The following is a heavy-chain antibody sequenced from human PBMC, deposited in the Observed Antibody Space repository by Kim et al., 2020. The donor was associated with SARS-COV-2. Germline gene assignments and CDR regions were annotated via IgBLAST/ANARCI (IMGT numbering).Heavy chain of an antibody. Sequence: ASVKVSCKASGYTFTSYAMHWVRQAPGQRLEWMGWINAGNGNTKYSQKFQGRVTITRDTSASTAYMELSSLRSEDTAVYYCASGDIGYYGMDVWGQGTTVTVSS. CDR1: GYTFTSYA. V-gene: IGHV1-3*01. D-gene: IGHD2-21*02. CDR2: INAGNGNT. J-gene: IGHJ6*02. CDR3: ASGDIGYYGMDV.